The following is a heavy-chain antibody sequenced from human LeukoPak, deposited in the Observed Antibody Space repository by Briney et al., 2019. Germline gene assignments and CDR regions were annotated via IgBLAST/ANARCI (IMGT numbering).Heavy chain of an antibody. Sequence: GGSLRLSCAASGFTFSTYAMSWVRQAPGKGLEWVSSISGNTGRTYYAGSVKGRFTISRDNSKNTLYLQMNSLRAEDTAVYYCAKDVISGGYGTPFSFDYWGQGTLVTVSS. D-gene: IGHD1-26*01. CDR1: GFTFSTYA. CDR2: ISGNTGRT. J-gene: IGHJ4*02. V-gene: IGHV3-23*01. CDR3: AKDVISGGYGTPFSFDY.